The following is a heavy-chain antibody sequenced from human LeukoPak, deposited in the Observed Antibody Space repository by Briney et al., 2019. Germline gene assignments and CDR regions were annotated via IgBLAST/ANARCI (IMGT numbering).Heavy chain of an antibody. CDR3: AKGGDDCYDSSGYVGY. Sequence: GGSLRLSCAASGFTFSSYGMHWVRQAPGKGLEWVAVIWYDGSNKYYADSVKGRFTISRDNSKNTLYLQMNSLRAEDTAVYYCAKGGDDCYDSSGYVGYWGQGTLVTVSS. CDR1: GFTFSSYG. CDR2: IWYDGSNK. V-gene: IGHV3-33*06. D-gene: IGHD3-22*01. J-gene: IGHJ4*02.